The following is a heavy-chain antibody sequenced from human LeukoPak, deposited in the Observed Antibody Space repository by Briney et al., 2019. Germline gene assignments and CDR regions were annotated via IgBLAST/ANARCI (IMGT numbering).Heavy chain of an antibody. D-gene: IGHD6-13*01. CDR1: GFTFSNYA. CDR2: ISGSGGST. Sequence: GGSLRLSCAASGFTFSNYAMSWVRQAPGKGLEWVSGISGSGGSTYYADSVKGRFTISRDNSKNTLYLQMNSLGAEDTAVNYCAGRHSSSWFFDNWGQGTLVTVSS. CDR3: AGRHSSSWFFDN. V-gene: IGHV3-23*01. J-gene: IGHJ4*02.